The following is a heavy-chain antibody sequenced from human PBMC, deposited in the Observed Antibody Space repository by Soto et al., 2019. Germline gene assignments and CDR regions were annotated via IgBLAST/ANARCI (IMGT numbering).Heavy chain of an antibody. J-gene: IGHJ6*03. CDR3: AYSSSYYYYYMDV. V-gene: IGHV1-69*02. CDR1: GGTFSSYT. CDR2: IIPILGIA. Sequence: SVKVSCKASGGTFSSYTISWVRQAPGQGLEWMGRIIPILGIANYAQKFQGRVTITADKSTSTAYMELSSLRSEDTAVYYCAYSSSYYYYYMDVWGKGTTVTVSS. D-gene: IGHD2-21*01.